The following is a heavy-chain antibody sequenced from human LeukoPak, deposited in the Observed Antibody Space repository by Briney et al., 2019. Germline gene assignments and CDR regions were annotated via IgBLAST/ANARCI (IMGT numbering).Heavy chain of an antibody. CDR1: GFTFSSNA. CDR3: AIAPAPVAARHFSY. J-gene: IGHJ4*02. V-gene: IGHV3-30-3*01. D-gene: IGHD2-15*01. Sequence: PGGSLRLTCAASGFTFSSNAMNWNRQAPGKGLEWLAVISSAGSLEYYADSVKGRITISRDNSKNTLYLQMNSLRPEDTAVYYCAIAPAPVAARHFSYCGQGTLVTVSS. CDR2: ISSAGSLE.